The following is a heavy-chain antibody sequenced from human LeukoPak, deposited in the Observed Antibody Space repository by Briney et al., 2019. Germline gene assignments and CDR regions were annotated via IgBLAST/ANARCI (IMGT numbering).Heavy chain of an antibody. CDR3: AKGSQWLLRGGAYFDS. CDR2: MSGVGGTT. V-gene: IGHV3-23*01. Sequence: GGSLRLSCEASGFTFNNYAMSWVRQAPGKGLEWVSAMSGVGGTTYYAASVRGRFTISRDSSKNILSLQMSSLRVEDTAIYYCAKGSQWLLRGGAYFDSWGQGTPVSVSS. CDR1: GFTFNNYA. J-gene: IGHJ4*02. D-gene: IGHD2-15*01.